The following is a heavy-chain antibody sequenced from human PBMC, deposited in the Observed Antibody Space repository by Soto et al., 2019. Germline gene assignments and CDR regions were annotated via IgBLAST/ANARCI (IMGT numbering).Heavy chain of an antibody. V-gene: IGHV3-33*01. CDR1: GVTCGGHG. D-gene: IGHD1-26*01. CDR2: IWYYGCNK. J-gene: IGHJ4*02. CDR3: ARDAGTTFDF. Sequence: GVSLILPRAASGVTCGGHGRHRVLQATGKGLEWVAVIWYYGCNKYYADSVKGRFTISRDNSKNTLYLQMNSLSAEDMAVYYGARDAGTTFDFWGQGSLDTVSS.